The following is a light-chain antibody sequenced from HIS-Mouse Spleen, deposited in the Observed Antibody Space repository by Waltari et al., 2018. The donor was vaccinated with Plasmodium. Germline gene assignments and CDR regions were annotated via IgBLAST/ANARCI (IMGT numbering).Light chain of an antibody. V-gene: IGLV3-1*01. J-gene: IGLJ2*01. Sequence: SYELPPPPSASVSPGQTARNTYSGDALGGNYACWYQQKPGQSPVLVINQDSKRPSGIPERFSGSNSGNTATLTISGTQAMDEADYYCQAWDSSTVVFGGGTKLTVL. CDR2: QDS. CDR3: QAWDSSTVV. CDR1: ALGGNY.